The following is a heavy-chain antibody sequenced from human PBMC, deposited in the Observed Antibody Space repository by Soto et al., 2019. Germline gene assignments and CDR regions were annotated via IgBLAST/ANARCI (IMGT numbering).Heavy chain of an antibody. D-gene: IGHD5-12*01. Sequence: QVQVVESGGGVVQPGTSLRLSCAASEFPFSTLGMHWVRQAPGKGLEWVAVISPDGTTTFYADSVKGRFTISRDNSKTTLYLQMDSLRADDTAVSYCAKERSFFSGYDSWGQGTLVTVSS. CDR1: EFPFSTLG. CDR3: AKERSFFSGYDS. CDR2: ISPDGTTT. J-gene: IGHJ5*01. V-gene: IGHV3-30*18.